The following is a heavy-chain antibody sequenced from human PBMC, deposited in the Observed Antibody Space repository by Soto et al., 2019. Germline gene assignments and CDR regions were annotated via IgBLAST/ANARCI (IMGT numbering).Heavy chain of an antibody. J-gene: IGHJ6*03. V-gene: IGHV1-2*04. CDR1: GYTFTGYY. CDR3: AREAAAGTPGGYYYYMDV. Sequence: ASVNVSCKASGYTFTGYYMHWVRQAPGQGLEWMGWINPNSGGTNYAQKFQGWVTMTRDTSISTAYMELSRLRSDDTAVYYCAREAAAGTPGGYYYYMDVWGKGTTVTVSS. D-gene: IGHD6-13*01. CDR2: INPNSGGT.